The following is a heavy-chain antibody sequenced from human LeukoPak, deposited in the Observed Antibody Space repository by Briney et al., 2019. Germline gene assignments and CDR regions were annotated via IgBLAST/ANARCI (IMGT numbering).Heavy chain of an antibody. V-gene: IGHV3-21*01. CDR3: AIGQLSDSSAYYLDY. CDR1: GFTFSSYS. CDR2: ISSSSSYI. D-gene: IGHD3-22*01. Sequence: GGSLRLSCAASGFTFSSYSMNWVRQAPGKGLEWVSSISSSSSYIYYADSVKGRFTISRDNAKNSLYLQMNSLRAEDTAVYYCAIGQLSDSSAYYLDYWGQGTLVTVSS. J-gene: IGHJ4*02.